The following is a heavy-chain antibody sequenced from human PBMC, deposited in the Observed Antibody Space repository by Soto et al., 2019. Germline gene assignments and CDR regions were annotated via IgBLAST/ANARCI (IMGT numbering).Heavy chain of an antibody. CDR2: IYATGTT. Sequence: SETLSLTCTVSGASISGFYWSWNRKSAGKGLEWIGRIYATGTTDYNPSLRSRVMMSVDTSKKQFSLKLRSVTAADTAVYYCVRDGTKTLRDWFDPWGQGISVTVSS. V-gene: IGHV4-4*07. CDR3: VRDGTKTLRDWFDP. D-gene: IGHD1-1*01. J-gene: IGHJ5*02. CDR1: GASISGFY.